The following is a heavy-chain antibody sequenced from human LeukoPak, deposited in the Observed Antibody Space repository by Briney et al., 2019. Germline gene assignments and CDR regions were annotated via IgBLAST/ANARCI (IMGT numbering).Heavy chain of an antibody. Sequence: PSRTLSLTCAVSGGSISRSNWWSWVRQPPGKGLEWIGEIYHSGSTNYNPSLKSRVTISVDKSKNQFSLKLSSVTAADTAVYYCASRYGVNHLFDYWGQGTLVTVSS. CDR1: GGSISRSNW. V-gene: IGHV4-4*02. CDR2: IYHSGST. D-gene: IGHD4-17*01. J-gene: IGHJ4*02. CDR3: ASRYGVNHLFDY.